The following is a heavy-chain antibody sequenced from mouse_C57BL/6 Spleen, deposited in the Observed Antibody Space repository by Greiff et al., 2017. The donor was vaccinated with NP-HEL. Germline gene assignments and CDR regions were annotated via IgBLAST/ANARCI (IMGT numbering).Heavy chain of an antibody. J-gene: IGHJ2*01. D-gene: IGHD1-1*01. Sequence: VKLVESGAELVKPGASVKISCKASGYAFSSYWMNWVKQRPGKGLEWIGQIYPGDGDTNYNGKFKGKATLTADKSSSTAYMQLSSLTSEDSAVYFCARLPTTVPLDYWGQGTTLTVSS. CDR3: ARLPTTVPLDY. CDR2: IYPGDGDT. CDR1: GYAFSSYW. V-gene: IGHV1-80*01.